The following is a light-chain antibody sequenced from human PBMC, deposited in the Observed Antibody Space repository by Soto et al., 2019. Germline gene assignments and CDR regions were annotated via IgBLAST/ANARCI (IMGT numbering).Light chain of an antibody. CDR2: DAY. J-gene: IGKJ5*01. CDR3: QQRFNWQVT. CDR1: QSFRGL. V-gene: IGKV3-11*01. Sequence: EVVLTQSPVTLSLSPGERATLSCRASQSFRGLLAWYQQKPGQAPRLLIYDAYNRATGIPPRFSGSGSGTDFTLTISSLEPEDFAVYYCQQRFNWQVTFGQGTRLEIK.